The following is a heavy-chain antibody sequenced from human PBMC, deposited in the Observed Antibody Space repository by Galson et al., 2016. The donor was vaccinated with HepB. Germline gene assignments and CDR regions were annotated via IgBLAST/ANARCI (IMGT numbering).Heavy chain of an antibody. CDR3: ASRYCTGNRCFSRSLDAFDI. V-gene: IGHV7-4-1*02. J-gene: IGHJ3*02. CDR1: GYTFTSYA. D-gene: IGHD2-8*02. CDR2: VNTTTGNP. Sequence: SVKVSCKASGYTFTSYAMNWVRQAPGQGLEWMGYVNTTTGNPTYAPVFTGRFVFSLDTSVTTAYLQISGLKAEDGAVYYCASRYCTGNRCFSRSLDAFDIWGQGTMVTVSS.